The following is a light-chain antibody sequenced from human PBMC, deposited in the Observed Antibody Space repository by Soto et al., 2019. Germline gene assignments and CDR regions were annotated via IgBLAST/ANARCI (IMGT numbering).Light chain of an antibody. CDR2: GVS. CDR1: QDIRNE. J-gene: IGKJ1*01. CDR3: LQDHNYPRT. V-gene: IGKV1-6*01. Sequence: AIQMTQSPSSLSASVGDRVTITCRASQDIRNELGWYQQKPGKAPKALIYGVSNLQSGVPSRFSGSGSGTDFTLTISSLQIEDFAVYYCLQDHNYPRTFGQGTKVEIK.